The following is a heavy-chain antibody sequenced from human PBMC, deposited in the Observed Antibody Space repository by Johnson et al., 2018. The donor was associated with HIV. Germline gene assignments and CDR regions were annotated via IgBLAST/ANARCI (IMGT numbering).Heavy chain of an antibody. J-gene: IGHJ3*02. D-gene: IGHD3-10*01. Sequence: VQLVESGGGLVQPGGSLRHSCADSGFTFNNYGLSCVRQAPGKGLEWVSRINSDGSSTSYADSVKGRFTISRDNAKNSLYLQMNSLRAEDTAVYYCARDRGFFSLRARCAFDIWGQGTMVTVSS. CDR3: ARDRGFFSLRARCAFDI. CDR2: INSDGSST. V-gene: IGHV3-74*01. CDR1: GFTFNNYG.